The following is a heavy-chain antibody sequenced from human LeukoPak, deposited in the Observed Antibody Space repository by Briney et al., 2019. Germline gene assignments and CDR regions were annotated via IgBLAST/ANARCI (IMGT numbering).Heavy chain of an antibody. J-gene: IGHJ4*02. Sequence: GRSLRLSCAASGFTFSSYGMHWVRQAPGKGLEWVAVISYDGSNKYYADSVKGRFTISRDNSKNTLYLQMNSLRAEDTAVYYCAKAHPLYDFWSGCYDYWGQGTLVTVSS. CDR1: GFTFSSYG. CDR3: AKAHPLYDFWSGCYDY. CDR2: ISYDGSNK. V-gene: IGHV3-30*18. D-gene: IGHD3-3*01.